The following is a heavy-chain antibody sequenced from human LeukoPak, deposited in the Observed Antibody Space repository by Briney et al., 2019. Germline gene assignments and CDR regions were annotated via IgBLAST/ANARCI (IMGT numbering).Heavy chain of an antibody. J-gene: IGHJ4*02. CDR2: MNPNSGHA. V-gene: IGHV1-8*01. CDR3: TRGSPLAHLDRVGLGH. CDR1: GYTFTTFD. Sequence: GASVKVSCKASGYTFTTFDITWVRQATGQGLEWMGWMNPNSGHADYAQRFQGRVTMTRNTPLNTAYMGLSSLTPEDSAVYYCTRGSPLAHLDRVGLGHWGQGTLVTVSS. D-gene: IGHD1-14*01.